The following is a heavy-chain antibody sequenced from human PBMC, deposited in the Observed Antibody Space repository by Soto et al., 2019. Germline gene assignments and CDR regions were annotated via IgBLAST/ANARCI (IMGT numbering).Heavy chain of an antibody. D-gene: IGHD5-12*01. CDR2: IIPILGIA. CDR1: GGTFSSYT. V-gene: IGHV1-69*02. CDR3: ARGDVDIVATKGIDY. Sequence: QVQLVQSGAEVKKPGSSVKVSCKASGGTFSSYTISWVRQAPGQGLEWMGRIIPILGIANYAQKFQGRVTITADKSTSTAYMELSSLRSEDTAVYYCARGDVDIVATKGIDYWGQGTLVTVSS. J-gene: IGHJ4*02.